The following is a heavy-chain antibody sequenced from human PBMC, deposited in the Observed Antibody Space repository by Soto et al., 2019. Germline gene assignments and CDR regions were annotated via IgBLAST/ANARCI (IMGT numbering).Heavy chain of an antibody. CDR3: ARDLWGYCGTDCYPLDV. V-gene: IGHV4-59*01. Sequence: QVRLQESGPGLVKPSETLSLTCTVSGGSIRSYYWSWIRQAPGKGLEWIGYLYNSGSTVYNPSLKSLVTISVDTSKNQFSLKLNSVTAADTAVYYCARDLWGYCGTDCYPLDVWGQGTTVTVSS. CDR2: LYNSGST. CDR1: GGSIRSYY. D-gene: IGHD2-21*02. J-gene: IGHJ6*02.